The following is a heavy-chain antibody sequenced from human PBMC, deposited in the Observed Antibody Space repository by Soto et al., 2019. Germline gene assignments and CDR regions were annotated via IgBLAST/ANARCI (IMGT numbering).Heavy chain of an antibody. CDR3: ARDRWVAL. V-gene: IGHV4-59*01. Sequence: SETLSLTCTVSGGSISSYYWSWIRQPPGKGLEWIGYIYYSGSTNYNPSLKSRVTISVDTSKNQFSLKLSSVTAADTAVYYCARDRWVALWGQGTMVTVSS. CDR2: IYYSGST. CDR1: GGSISSYY. J-gene: IGHJ3*01. D-gene: IGHD2-15*01.